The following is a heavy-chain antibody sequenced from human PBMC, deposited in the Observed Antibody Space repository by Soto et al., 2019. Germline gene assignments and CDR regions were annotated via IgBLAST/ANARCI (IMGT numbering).Heavy chain of an antibody. J-gene: IGHJ4*02. CDR3: ARGGYCSSTSCYTQEMYFDY. V-gene: IGHV3-43*01. Sequence: GGSLRLSCAASGFTFDDYTMPWVRQAPGKGLEGVSLISWDGGSTYYADSVKGRFTISRDNSKNSLYLQMNSLRTEDTALYYCARGGYCSSTSCYTQEMYFDYWGQGTLVTVSS. CDR2: ISWDGGST. D-gene: IGHD2-2*02. CDR1: GFTFDDYT.